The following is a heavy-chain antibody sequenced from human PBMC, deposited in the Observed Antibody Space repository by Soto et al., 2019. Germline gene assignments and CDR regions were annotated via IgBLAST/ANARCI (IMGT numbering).Heavy chain of an antibody. J-gene: IGHJ6*02. CDR1: GFTLSSYW. D-gene: IGHD3-22*01. Sequence: PGGSLRLSCAASGFTLSSYWMSWVRQAPGKGLEWVANIKQDGSEKYYVDSVKGRFTISRDNAKNSLYLQMNSLRAEDTAVYYCARENYYDSSGSTLYPTSGANGDYGMDVWDQGTTVTVSS. V-gene: IGHV3-7*01. CDR3: ARENYYDSSGSTLYPTSGANGDYGMDV. CDR2: IKQDGSEK.